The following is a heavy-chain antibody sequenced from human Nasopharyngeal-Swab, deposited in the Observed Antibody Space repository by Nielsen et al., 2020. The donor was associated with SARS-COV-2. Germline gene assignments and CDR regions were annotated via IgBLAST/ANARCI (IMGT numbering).Heavy chain of an antibody. V-gene: IGHV3-23*01. CDR2: IRARDDYT. CDR1: GFTFSDYP. Sequence: GGSLRLSCAASGFTFSDYPMTWVRQAPGKGLEWVSAIRARDDYTYYAVSVKGRFIISRDISKSSLYLQMNSLRVADTALYYCARDYGDFYFDYWGQGTLVTVSS. J-gene: IGHJ4*02. D-gene: IGHD4-17*01. CDR3: ARDYGDFYFDY.